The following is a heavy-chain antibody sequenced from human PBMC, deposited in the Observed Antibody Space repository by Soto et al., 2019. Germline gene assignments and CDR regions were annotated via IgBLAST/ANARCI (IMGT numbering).Heavy chain of an antibody. CDR1: GDSVSSNSVA. CDR3: ARGYHYAFDI. Sequence: QVQLQQSGPGLVKPSQTLSLTCAISGDSVSSNSVAWNWIRQSPSRGLEWLGRTYYRSKWYNDYELSVNSRIAFNPDTTENQFSLHLNSVTPEDTAVYYCARGYHYAFDIWGQGTMVTVAS. V-gene: IGHV6-1*01. J-gene: IGHJ3*02. CDR2: TYYRSKWYN. D-gene: IGHD5-12*01.